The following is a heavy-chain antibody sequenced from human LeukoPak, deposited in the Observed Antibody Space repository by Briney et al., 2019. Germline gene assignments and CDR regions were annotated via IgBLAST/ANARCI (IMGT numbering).Heavy chain of an antibody. CDR2: INHSGST. J-gene: IGHJ4*02. CDR3: ARGSSDRTVTTLAYYFDY. Sequence: PSETLSLICAVYGGSFSGYYWSWIRQPPGKGLEWIGEINHSGSTNYNPSLKSRVTISVDTSKNQFSLKLSSVTAADTAVYYCARGSSDRTVTTLAYYFDYWGQGTLVTVSS. V-gene: IGHV4-34*01. D-gene: IGHD4-17*01. CDR1: GGSFSGYY.